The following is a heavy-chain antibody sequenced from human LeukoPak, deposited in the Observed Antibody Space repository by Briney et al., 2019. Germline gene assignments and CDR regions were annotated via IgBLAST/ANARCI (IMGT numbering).Heavy chain of an antibody. Sequence: PSETLSLTCTVSGGSISSYYWSWIRQPPGKGLEWIGYIYYSGSTNYNPSLKSRVTISLDTSKNHFSLKVSSVTAADTAVYYCASGNYDFWSGHPNWFDPWGQGTLVTVSS. D-gene: IGHD3-3*01. CDR3: ASGNYDFWSGHPNWFDP. CDR1: GGSISSYY. V-gene: IGHV4-59*01. CDR2: IYYSGST. J-gene: IGHJ5*02.